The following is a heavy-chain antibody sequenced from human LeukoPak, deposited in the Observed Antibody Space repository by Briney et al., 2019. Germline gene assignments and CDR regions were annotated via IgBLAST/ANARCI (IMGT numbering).Heavy chain of an antibody. Sequence: PGGSLRLSCAASGFTFSNFGMHWVRQTPGKGLECVSAISGDGVSPYYVDSVRGRFTISRDNAKNSLYLQMNSLRAEDTAVYYCARLPYTAMVTLGIDYWGQGTLVTVSS. CDR1: GFTFSNFG. V-gene: IGHV3-21*01. CDR3: ARLPYTAMVTLGIDY. J-gene: IGHJ4*02. D-gene: IGHD5-18*01. CDR2: ISGDGVSP.